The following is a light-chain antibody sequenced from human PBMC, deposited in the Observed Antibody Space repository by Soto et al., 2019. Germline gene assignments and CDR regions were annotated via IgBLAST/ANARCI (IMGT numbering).Light chain of an antibody. CDR3: SSFTSSSTWV. CDR1: SSDVGGYNY. J-gene: IGLJ3*02. CDR2: EVS. V-gene: IGLV2-14*01. Sequence: QSALTQPASVSGSAGQSITISCTGTSSDVGGYNYVSWYQQHPGKASKLMIYEVSNRHSGVYNRVSGSKSCTTASLTISGLQAEDEDDYYCSSFTSSSTWVFGVENQLTVL.